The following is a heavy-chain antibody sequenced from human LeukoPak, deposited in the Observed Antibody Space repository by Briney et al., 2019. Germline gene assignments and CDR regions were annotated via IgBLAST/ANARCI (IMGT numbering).Heavy chain of an antibody. Sequence: GGSLRLSCAASGFTFSNYAMSWVRQAPGKGLEWVSASGSGGNTYYADSVKGRFTIPRDNSKNTLYLQMNSLRAEDTAVYYCASMGATWQFTSWGQGTLVTVSS. J-gene: IGHJ5*02. CDR3: ASMGATWQFTS. D-gene: IGHD1-26*01. CDR2: SGSGGNT. CDR1: GFTFSNYA. V-gene: IGHV3-23*01.